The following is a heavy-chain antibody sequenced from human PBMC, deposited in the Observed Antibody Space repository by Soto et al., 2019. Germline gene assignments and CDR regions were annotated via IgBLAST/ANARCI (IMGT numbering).Heavy chain of an antibody. Sequence: QLQLQESGPGLVKPSETLSLTCTVSGGSISSSSYYWGWIRQPPGKGLEWIGSIYYSGSTYYNPSLKSRVTISVHTAKNQFSLKLSSVTAADTAVYYCARQDGVATISYWGQGTLVTVSS. CDR2: IYYSGST. CDR3: ARQDGVATISY. J-gene: IGHJ4*02. D-gene: IGHD5-12*01. CDR1: GGSISSSSYY. V-gene: IGHV4-39*01.